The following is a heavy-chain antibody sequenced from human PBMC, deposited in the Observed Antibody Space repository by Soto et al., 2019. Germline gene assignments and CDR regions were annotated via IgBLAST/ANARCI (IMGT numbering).Heavy chain of an antibody. CDR3: GVMGVFRRHSSSLYPDHQAYYYYGMCV. CDR1: GFTFSSYT. D-gene: IGHD6-13*01. V-gene: IGHV3-21*01. J-gene: IGHJ6*02. CDR2: ISSNSSYI. Sequence: EVQLVESGGGLVKPGGSLRLSCAASGFTFSSYTMNWVRQAAGNGLEWVSSISSNSSYIYYADSVKGRYTISRDNARNSLYREMNSLRAEGTAVYYCGVMGVFRRHSSSLYPDHQAYYYYGMCVGGQGTTVTVSS.